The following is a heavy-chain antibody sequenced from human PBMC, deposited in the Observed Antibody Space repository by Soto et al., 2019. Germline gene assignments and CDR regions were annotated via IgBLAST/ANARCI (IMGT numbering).Heavy chain of an antibody. J-gene: IGHJ3*02. V-gene: IGHV1-18*04. CDR1: GYTFTSYG. D-gene: IGHD6-13*01. CDR3: ARDRAGQQLVDAFDI. CDR2: ISAYNGNT. Sequence: GASVKVSCKASGYTFTSYGISWVRQAPGQGPEWMGWISAYNGNTNYAQKLQGRVTMTTDTSTSTAYMELRSLRSDDTAVYYCARDRAGQQLVDAFDIWGQGTMVTVSS.